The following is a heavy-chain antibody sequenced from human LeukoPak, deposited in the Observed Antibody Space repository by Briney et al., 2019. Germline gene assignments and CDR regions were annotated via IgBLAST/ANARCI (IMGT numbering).Heavy chain of an antibody. CDR1: GFTFSSYG. J-gene: IGHJ6*03. CDR3: AKAVRGVTDMDV. D-gene: IGHD3-10*01. CDR2: IRYDGSNK. Sequence: GGSLRLSCAASGFTFSSYGMHWVRQAPGKGLEWVAFIRYDGSNKHYADSVKGRFTISRDNSKNTLYLQMNSLRAEDTAVYYCAKAVRGVTDMDVWGKGTTVTISS. V-gene: IGHV3-30*02.